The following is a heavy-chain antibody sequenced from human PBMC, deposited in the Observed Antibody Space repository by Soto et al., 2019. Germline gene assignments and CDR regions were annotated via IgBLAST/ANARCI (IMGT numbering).Heavy chain of an antibody. J-gene: IGHJ4*02. V-gene: IGHV4-59*06. CDR3: AREPLD. CDR2: IYYSGST. Sequence: PSETLSLTCTVSGGSISNYYWSWIRQHPGKGLEWIGYIYYSGSTYYNPSLKSRVTISVDTSKNQFSLKLSSVTAADTAVYYCAREPLDWGQGTLVTVSS. CDR1: GGSISNYY.